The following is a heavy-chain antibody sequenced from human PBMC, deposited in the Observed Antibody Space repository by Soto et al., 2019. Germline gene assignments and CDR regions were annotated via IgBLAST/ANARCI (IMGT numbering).Heavy chain of an antibody. D-gene: IGHD6-13*01. CDR2: ISAYNGNT. CDR3: ARAPAPLYSSSWYYFDY. J-gene: IGHJ4*02. Sequence: EASVKVSCKASGYTFTSYGISWVRQAPGQGLEWMGWISAYNGNTNYAQKLQGRVTMTTDTSTSTAYMELRSLRSDDTAVYYCARAPAPLYSSSWYYFDYWGQGTLVTVSS. CDR1: GYTFTSYG. V-gene: IGHV1-18*01.